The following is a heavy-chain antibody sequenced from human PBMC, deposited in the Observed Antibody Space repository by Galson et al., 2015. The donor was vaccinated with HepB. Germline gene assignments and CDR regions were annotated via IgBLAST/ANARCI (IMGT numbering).Heavy chain of an antibody. D-gene: IGHD3-22*01. V-gene: IGHV3-15*07. CDR1: GFTFSNAW. CDR2: IKSKTDGGTT. J-gene: IGHJ2*01. CDR3: TTLPGTLVSENDSSGYQGYFDL. Sequence: SLRLSCAASGFTFSNAWMNWVRQAPGKGLEWVGRIKSKTDGGTTDYAAPVKGRFTISRDDSKNTLYLQMNSLKTEDTAVYYRTTLPGTLVSENDSSGYQGYFDLWGRGTLVTVSS.